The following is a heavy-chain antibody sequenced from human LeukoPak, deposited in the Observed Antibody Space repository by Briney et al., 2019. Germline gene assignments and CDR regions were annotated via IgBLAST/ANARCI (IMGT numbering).Heavy chain of an antibody. V-gene: IGHV1-18*01. J-gene: IGHJ4*02. D-gene: IGHD3-10*01. CDR2: ISTYNGNT. CDR3: VRDRESPYGSGSYSFDY. Sequence: ASVKVSCKASGYTLTSYGISWVRQAPGQGLEWMGWISTYNGNTNYAQKLQGRVTMTTDTSTGTAYMELRSLRPDDTAVYYCVRDRESPYGSGSYSFDYWGQGTLVTVSS. CDR1: GYTLTSYG.